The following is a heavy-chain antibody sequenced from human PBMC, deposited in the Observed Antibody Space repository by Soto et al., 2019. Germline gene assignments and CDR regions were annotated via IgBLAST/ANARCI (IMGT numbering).Heavy chain of an antibody. J-gene: IGHJ4*02. CDR3: ARVGYSSSPNFLAY. Sequence: ASVKVSCKASGGTFSSYAISWVRQAPGQGLEWMGGIIPIFGTANYAQKFQGRVTITADESTSTAYMELSSLRSEDTAVYYCARVGYSSSPNFLAYWGQGTLVTVSS. CDR1: GGTFSSYA. CDR2: IIPIFGTA. D-gene: IGHD6-6*01. V-gene: IGHV1-69*13.